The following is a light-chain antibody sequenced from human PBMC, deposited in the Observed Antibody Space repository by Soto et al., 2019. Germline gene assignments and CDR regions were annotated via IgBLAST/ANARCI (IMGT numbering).Light chain of an antibody. V-gene: IGLV2-8*01. CDR3: SSYAGNHVV. CDR2: EVS. CDR1: SSDVGGYNY. Sequence: QSALTQPPSASGSPGQSVTISCTGTSSDVGGYNYVSWYQQHPGKAPKLMIYEVSKRPSGVPDRFSGSKSGNTASLTVSGLQAEDEADYYCSSYAGNHVVFGGGTQLTVL. J-gene: IGLJ2*01.